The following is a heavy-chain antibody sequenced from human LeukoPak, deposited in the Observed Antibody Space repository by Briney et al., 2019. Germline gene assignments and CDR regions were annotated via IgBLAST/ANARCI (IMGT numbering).Heavy chain of an antibody. CDR3: ARAPMRVGATTKWSDP. CDR1: GYTFTSYD. D-gene: IGHD1-26*01. Sequence: ASVKVSCKASGYTFTSYDINWVRQATGQGLEWMGWMNPNSGNTGYAQKFQGRVTMTRNTSISTAYMELSSLRSEDTAVYYCARAPMRVGATTKWSDPWGQGTLVTVSS. CDR2: MNPNSGNT. J-gene: IGHJ5*02. V-gene: IGHV1-8*01.